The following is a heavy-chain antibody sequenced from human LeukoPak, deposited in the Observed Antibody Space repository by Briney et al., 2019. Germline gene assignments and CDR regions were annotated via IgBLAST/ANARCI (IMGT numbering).Heavy chain of an antibody. D-gene: IGHD5-18*01. CDR1: GGAISSGSYY. V-gene: IGHV4-39*07. CDR3: ARDTTMINNYYYYTDV. CDR2: IYYNGNT. Sequence: SVTLSLTCSVSGGAISSGSYYWGWVRQPPGKGLEWIGSIYYNGNTHYNPSLRGRFSISVDTSKNQFSLHLSSVTAADTAVYFCARDTTMINNYYYYTDVWGKGTTVTVSS. J-gene: IGHJ6*03.